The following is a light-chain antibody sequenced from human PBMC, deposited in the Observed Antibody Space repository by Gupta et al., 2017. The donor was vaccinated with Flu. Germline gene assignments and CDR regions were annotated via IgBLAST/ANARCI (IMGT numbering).Light chain of an antibody. CDR1: RSGVGSYYL. CDR3: CSYAFSSPWV. CDR2: EVS. J-gene: IGLJ3*02. Sequence: INNSLTGTRSGVGSYYLVSWDQQHPGKAPKLMIYEVSERPAGVTNRFSGSKSGNTASLTISGRQAEDEADYYCCSYAFSSPWVFGGGTKLTVL. V-gene: IGLV2-23*02.